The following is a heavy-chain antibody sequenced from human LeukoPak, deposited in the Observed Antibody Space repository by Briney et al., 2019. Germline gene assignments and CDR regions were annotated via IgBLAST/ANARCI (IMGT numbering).Heavy chain of an antibody. V-gene: IGHV3-23*01. J-gene: IGHJ4*02. D-gene: IGHD6-13*01. CDR1: GFTFSSYA. CDR3: AKPPPDSSSWLFDS. CDR2: LSGNGVYT. Sequence: GGSLRLSCAASGFTFSSYAMSWVRQAPGKGLEWVAALSGNGVYTYYADSVMGRFTISRDNSRNTLFLEMNSLRAEDTAVYYCAKPPPDSSSWLFDSWGQGALVTVSS.